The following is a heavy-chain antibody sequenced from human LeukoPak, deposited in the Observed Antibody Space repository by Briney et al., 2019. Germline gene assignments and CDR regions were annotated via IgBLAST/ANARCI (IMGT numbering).Heavy chain of an antibody. V-gene: IGHV4-61*01. CDR1: GGSVSSTSYF. J-gene: IGHJ4*02. Sequence: SKTLSLTCTVSGGSVSSTSYFWSWIRQPPGKGLEWIGYICYSGNTHYNPSLKSRVTISIDTSKNQFSLRLSSVTAADTAVYYCARGGSGTYYHYWGQGTLVTVSS. D-gene: IGHD1-26*01. CDR3: ARGGSGTYYHY. CDR2: ICYSGNT.